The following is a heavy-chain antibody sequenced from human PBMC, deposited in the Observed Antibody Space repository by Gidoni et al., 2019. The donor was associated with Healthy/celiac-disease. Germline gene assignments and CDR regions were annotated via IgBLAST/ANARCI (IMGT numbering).Heavy chain of an antibody. V-gene: IGHV3-30*04. Sequence: QVQLVESGGGVVQPGRSLRLSCAASGFTFSSYAMHWVSQAPGKGLEWVAVRSYDGSNKYYADSVKGRFTISRDNSKNTLYLQMNSLRAEDTAVYYCARDTQYSGSYYYFDYWGQGTLVTVSS. J-gene: IGHJ4*02. D-gene: IGHD1-26*01. CDR1: GFTFSSYA. CDR2: RSYDGSNK. CDR3: ARDTQYSGSYYYFDY.